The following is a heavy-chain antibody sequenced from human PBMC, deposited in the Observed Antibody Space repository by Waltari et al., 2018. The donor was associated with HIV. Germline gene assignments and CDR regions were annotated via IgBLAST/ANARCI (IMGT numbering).Heavy chain of an antibody. CDR3: ARVDNRRLVVYGMDV. V-gene: IGHV3-48*03. CDR1: GFTFSSYE. CDR2: ISSSGSTI. J-gene: IGHJ6*02. D-gene: IGHD2-2*03. Sequence: EVQLVESGGGLVQPGGSLRLSCAASGFTFSSYEMNWVRQAPGKGLEWVSDISSSGSTIYYADSVKGRFTISRDNAKNSLYLQMNSLRAEDTAVYYCARVDNRRLVVYGMDVWGQGTTVTVSS.